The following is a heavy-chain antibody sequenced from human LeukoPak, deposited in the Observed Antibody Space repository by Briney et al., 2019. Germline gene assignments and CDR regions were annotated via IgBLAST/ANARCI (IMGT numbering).Heavy chain of an antibody. J-gene: IGHJ6*03. CDR2: IRSKANSYAT. CDR1: GFTFSGSA. V-gene: IGHV3-73*01. CDR3: TSSRITIFGVVIMSYMDV. D-gene: IGHD3-3*01. Sequence: AGGSLRLSCAASGFTFSGSAMHWVRQASGKGLEWVGRIRSKANSYATAYAASVKGRFTISRDDSKNTAYLQMNSLKTEDTAVYHCTSSRITIFGVVIMSYMDVWGKGTTVTVSS.